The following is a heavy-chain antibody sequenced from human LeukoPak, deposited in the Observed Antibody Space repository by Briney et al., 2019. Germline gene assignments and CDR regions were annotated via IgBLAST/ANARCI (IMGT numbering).Heavy chain of an antibody. CDR1: GYTLTELS. J-gene: IGHJ3*02. Sequence: GASVKVSCKVSGYTLTELSVHWVRQAPGKGLEWMGGFDPEDGETIYAQKFQGRVTMTEDTSTDTAYMELSSLRSEDTAVYYCATLGSGSAGDAFDIWGQGTMVTVSS. CDR3: ATLGSGSAGDAFDI. D-gene: IGHD1-26*01. CDR2: FDPEDGET. V-gene: IGHV1-24*01.